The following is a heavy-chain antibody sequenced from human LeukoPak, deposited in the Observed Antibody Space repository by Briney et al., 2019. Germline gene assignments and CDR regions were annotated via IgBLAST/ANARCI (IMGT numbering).Heavy chain of an antibody. CDR1: GYTFINYG. V-gene: IGHV1-18*01. CDR2: ISADNGNT. CDR3: ARVIPQGPYYYHGMDV. Sequence: ASVKVSCKASGYTFINYGIIWVRQAPGQGLEWMGWISADNGNTNYAQKLQDRVIMTTNTSTSTAYMELRSLRSDDTALYYCARVIPQGPYYYHGMDVWGQGTTVTVS. D-gene: IGHD3-16*01. J-gene: IGHJ6*02.